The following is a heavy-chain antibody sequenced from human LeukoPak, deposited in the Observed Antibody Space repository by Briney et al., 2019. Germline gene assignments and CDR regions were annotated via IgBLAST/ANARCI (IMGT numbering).Heavy chain of an antibody. CDR2: IYYTGST. D-gene: IGHD3-10*01. Sequence: GSLRLSCAASGFTFSSYAMSWIRQPPGKGLEFIGYIYYTGSTNFNPSLKSRVALSVDTSKNQISLKLNSVTAADTAVYYCARGGVAAKYYDFWGQGTLVTVSS. J-gene: IGHJ4*02. V-gene: IGHV4-59*01. CDR1: GFTFSSYA. CDR3: ARGGVAAKYYDF.